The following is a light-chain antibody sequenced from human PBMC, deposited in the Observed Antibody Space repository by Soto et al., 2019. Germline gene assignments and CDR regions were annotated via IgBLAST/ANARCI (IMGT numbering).Light chain of an antibody. CDR1: SSDVGGYNY. V-gene: IGLV2-14*01. Sequence: QSALTQPASVSGSPGQSITISCTGTSSDVGGYNYVSWYQQHPGKAPKLMIYDVSNRPSGVSNRFSGSKSGNTASLTISGLQAEDEADYYGSSYTSSSIFYVFGTGTKV. J-gene: IGLJ1*01. CDR2: DVS. CDR3: SSYTSSSIFYV.